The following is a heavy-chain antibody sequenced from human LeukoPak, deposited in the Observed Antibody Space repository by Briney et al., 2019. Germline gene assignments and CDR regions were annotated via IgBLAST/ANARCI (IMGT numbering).Heavy chain of an antibody. CDR3: AKDSAYYYDSSGYSDY. V-gene: IGHV3-9*01. CDR1: GFTFDDYA. D-gene: IGHD3-22*01. Sequence: GGFLRLSCAASGFTFDDYAMHWVRQAPGKGLEWVSGISWNSGSIGYADSVKGRFTISRDNAKNSLYLQMNSLRAEDAALYYCAKDSAYYYDSSGYSDYWGQGTLVTVSS. J-gene: IGHJ4*02. CDR2: ISWNSGSI.